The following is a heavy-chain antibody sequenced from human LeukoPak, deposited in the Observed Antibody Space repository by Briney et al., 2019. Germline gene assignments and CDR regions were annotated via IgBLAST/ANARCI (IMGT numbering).Heavy chain of an antibody. CDR1: GSSISSGQY. J-gene: IGHJ3*02. CDR3: ARQSSRRYDSAVDI. CDR2: IYDSGNI. V-gene: IGHV4-38-2*01. Sequence: ASETLSLICAVSGSSISSGQYWGWIRQPPGKGLEWIGSIYDSGNINYSPSLKSRVTISVDVSKNQFSLNLRSETAEDTAVYYCARQSSRRYDSAVDIWGQGTMVTVSS. D-gene: IGHD2-2*01.